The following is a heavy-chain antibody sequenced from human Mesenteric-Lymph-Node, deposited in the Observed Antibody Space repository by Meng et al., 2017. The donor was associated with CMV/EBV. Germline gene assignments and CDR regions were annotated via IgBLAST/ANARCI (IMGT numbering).Heavy chain of an antibody. J-gene: IGHJ5*02. V-gene: IGHV1-2*02. Sequence: ASVKVSCKASGYTFTGYYMHWVRQAPGQGLEWMGWIIPNSGGTNYAQKFQGRVTMTRDTSISTAYMELSRLRSDDTAVYYCARDVTSPDLGWFDPWGQGTLVTVSS. CDR3: ARDVTSPDLGWFDP. CDR2: IIPNSGGT. D-gene: IGHD3-10*01. CDR1: GYTFTGYY.